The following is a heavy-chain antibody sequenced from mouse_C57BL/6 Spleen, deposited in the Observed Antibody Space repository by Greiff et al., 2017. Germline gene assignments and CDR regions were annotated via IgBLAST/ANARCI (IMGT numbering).Heavy chain of an antibody. CDR2: IDPETGGT. Sequence: QVQLQESGAELVRPGASVTLSCKASGYTFTDYEMHWVKQTPVHGLEWIGAIDPETGGTAYNQKFKGKAILTADKSSSTAYMELRSLTSEDAAVYYCTRDYDGFAYWGQGTLVTVSA. D-gene: IGHD2-4*01. V-gene: IGHV1-15*01. J-gene: IGHJ3*01. CDR3: TRDYDGFAY. CDR1: GYTFTDYE.